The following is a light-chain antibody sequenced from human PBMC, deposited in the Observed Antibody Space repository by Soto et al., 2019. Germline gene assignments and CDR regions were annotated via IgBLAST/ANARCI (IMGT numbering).Light chain of an antibody. CDR3: QQFNSYPRT. J-gene: IGKJ3*01. CDR2: DAS. V-gene: IGKV1-13*02. Sequence: AIQLTQSPSSLSASVGDRVTITCRASQGISSALAWYQQKPGKAPKLLIYDASSLECGVPARFSGSGSGTEFTLIITSLQPEDFATYYCQQFNSYPRTFGPGTKVDIK. CDR1: QGISSA.